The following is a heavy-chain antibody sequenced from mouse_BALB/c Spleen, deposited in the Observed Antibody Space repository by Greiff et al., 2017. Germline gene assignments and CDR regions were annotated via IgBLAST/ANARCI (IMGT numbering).Heavy chain of an antibody. Sequence: EVQLQQSGPELVKPGASVKISCKASGYSFTGYFMNWVMQSHGKSLEWIGRINPYNGDTFYNQKFKGKATLTVDKSSSTAHMELRSLASEDSAVYYCARAYRYAAMDYWGQGTSGTVSS. CDR1: GYSFTGYF. V-gene: IGHV1-20*02. J-gene: IGHJ4*01. CDR3: ARAYRYAAMDY. D-gene: IGHD2-14*01. CDR2: INPYNGDT.